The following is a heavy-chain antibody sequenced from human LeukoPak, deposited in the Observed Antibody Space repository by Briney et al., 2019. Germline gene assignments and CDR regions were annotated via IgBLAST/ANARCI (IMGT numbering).Heavy chain of an antibody. Sequence: SETLSLTCAVYGGSFNDYYWSWIRQPPGKGLECIGSVYYSGNTYYNPSLKSRVTISVDTSKNQISLKVRSATAADTAVYYCARTTEDCSSTSCYQYWFDPWGQGTLVTVSS. CDR2: VYYSGNT. V-gene: IGHV4-34*01. D-gene: IGHD2-2*01. CDR3: ARTTEDCSSTSCYQYWFDP. J-gene: IGHJ5*02. CDR1: GGSFNDYY.